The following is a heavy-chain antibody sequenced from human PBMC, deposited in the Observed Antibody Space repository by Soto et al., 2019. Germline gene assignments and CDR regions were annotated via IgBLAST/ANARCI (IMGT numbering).Heavy chain of an antibody. CDR2: IYPGDSDT. CDR3: AKALSRYYYGMDV. Sequence: GESLKISCKGSGYSFTSYWIGWVRQMPAKGLGWMGIIYPGDSDTRYSPSFQGQVTISADKSISTAYLQWSSLKASDTAMYYCAKALSRYYYGMDVWGQGTTVTVSS. CDR1: GYSFTSYW. V-gene: IGHV5-51*01. J-gene: IGHJ6*02.